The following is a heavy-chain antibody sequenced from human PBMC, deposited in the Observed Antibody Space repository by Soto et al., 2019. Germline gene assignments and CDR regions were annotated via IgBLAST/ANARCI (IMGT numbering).Heavy chain of an antibody. CDR1: GCSISSYY. V-gene: IGHV4-4*07. D-gene: IGHD3-10*01. Sequence: SETLSLTCTASGCSISSYYWSWIRQPAGKGLEWIGRIYTSGSTNYNPSLKSRVTMSVDTSKSQFSLKLSSVTAADTAVYYCARAGFPRGVIIGNWFDPWGQGTRVTVSS. CDR2: IYTSGST. J-gene: IGHJ5*02. CDR3: ARAGFPRGVIIGNWFDP.